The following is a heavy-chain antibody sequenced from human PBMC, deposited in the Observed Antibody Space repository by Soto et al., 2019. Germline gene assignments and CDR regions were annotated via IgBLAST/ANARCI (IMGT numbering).Heavy chain of an antibody. V-gene: IGHV3-30-3*01. Sequence: GGSLRLSCAASGFTFSSYAMHWVRQAPGKGLEWVAVISYDGSNKYYAHSVKGRFTISRDNSKNTLYLQMNSLRAEDTAVYYCARDGGDIVVVPAAIRLRRKYFDYWGQGTLVTVSS. J-gene: IGHJ4*02. D-gene: IGHD2-2*01. CDR2: ISYDGSNK. CDR3: ARDGGDIVVVPAAIRLRRKYFDY. CDR1: GFTFSSYA.